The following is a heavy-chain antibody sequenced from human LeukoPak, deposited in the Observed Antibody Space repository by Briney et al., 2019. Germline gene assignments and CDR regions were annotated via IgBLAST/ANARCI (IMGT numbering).Heavy chain of an antibody. J-gene: IGHJ6*02. Sequence: GGSLRLSCAASGFTLSSYWMHWVRQAPGKGLVWVSRINSDGSSTSYADSVKGRFTISRDNAKNTLYLQMNSLRAEDTAVYYCARDRVRYSYGYDRGMDVWGQGTTVTVSS. CDR1: GFTLSSYW. D-gene: IGHD5-18*01. CDR2: INSDGSST. CDR3: ARDRVRYSYGYDRGMDV. V-gene: IGHV3-74*01.